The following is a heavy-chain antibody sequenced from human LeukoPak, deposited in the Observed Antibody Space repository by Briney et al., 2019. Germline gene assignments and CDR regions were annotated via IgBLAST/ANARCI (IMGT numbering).Heavy chain of an antibody. D-gene: IGHD3-16*02. CDR1: GYTFTSYY. CDR3: ARIDLPGTYYDYVWGSYRYIDY. V-gene: IGHV1-46*01. CDR2: INPSGGST. Sequence: GASVKVSCKASGYTFTSYYMHWVRQAPGQGLEWMGIINPSGGSTSYAQKFQGRVTMTRDTSTSTAYMELRSLRSDDTAVYYCARIDLPGTYYDYVWGSYRYIDYWGQGTLVTVSS. J-gene: IGHJ4*02.